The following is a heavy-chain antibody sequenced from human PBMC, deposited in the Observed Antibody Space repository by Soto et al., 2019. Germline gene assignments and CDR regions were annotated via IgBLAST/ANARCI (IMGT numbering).Heavy chain of an antibody. CDR2: IWYDGSNK. CDR1: GFTFSSYG. J-gene: IGHJ4*02. CDR3: ARDTSVGIAAAGLDY. Sequence: GGSLRLSCAASGFTFSSYGMHWVRQAPGKGLEWVAVIWYDGSNKYYADSVKGRFTISRDNSKNTLYLQMNSLRAEDTAVYYCARDTSVGIAAAGLDYWGQGTLVTVSS. V-gene: IGHV3-33*01. D-gene: IGHD6-13*01.